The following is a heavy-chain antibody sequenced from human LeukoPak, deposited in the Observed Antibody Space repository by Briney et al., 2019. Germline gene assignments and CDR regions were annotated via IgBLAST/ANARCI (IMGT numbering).Heavy chain of an antibody. CDR3: ARHSLYGNWFDP. D-gene: IGHD4-17*01. J-gene: IGHJ5*02. CDR1: VGSISSGSYY. V-gene: IGHV4-39*01. Sequence: PSETLSLTCSVSVGSISSGSYYWGWIRQPPGKGLEWMGTIYYSGSTYFNPSLKSRVTISVDTSKNQFSLKLSSVTAADTAVYYCARHSLYGNWFDPWGQGTLVTVSS. CDR2: IYYSGST.